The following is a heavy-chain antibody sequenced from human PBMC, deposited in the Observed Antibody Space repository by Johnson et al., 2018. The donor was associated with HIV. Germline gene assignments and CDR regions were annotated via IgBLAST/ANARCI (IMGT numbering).Heavy chain of an antibody. V-gene: IGHV3-11*04. J-gene: IGHJ3*01. Sequence: QVQLVESGGGLVKPGGSLRLSCAASGFSFSDNYLSWFRQAPGKGLEWVSYISSTATNIDYADSVKGRFTISRDNAKNSLYPQMNSLRADDTAVYYCARERATLFFRASGAAFNVWGQGTMVTVSS. CDR3: ARERATLFFRASGAAFNV. CDR1: GFSFSDNY. D-gene: IGHD3-3*01. CDR2: ISSTATNI.